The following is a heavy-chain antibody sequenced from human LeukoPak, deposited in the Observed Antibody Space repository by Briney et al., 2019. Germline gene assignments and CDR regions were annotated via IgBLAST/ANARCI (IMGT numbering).Heavy chain of an antibody. Sequence: GGSLRLSCAASGFTVSSNYMSWVRQTPGEGLEWVSVIYSDDSTYYADSVKGRFTISRDNSKNRVYLQMNSLRADDTAVYYCARVARLSTSPYDGFDIWGQGTMVTVSS. CDR3: ARVARLSTSPYDGFDI. CDR1: GFTVSSNY. J-gene: IGHJ3*02. D-gene: IGHD6-6*01. CDR2: IYSDDST. V-gene: IGHV3-66*02.